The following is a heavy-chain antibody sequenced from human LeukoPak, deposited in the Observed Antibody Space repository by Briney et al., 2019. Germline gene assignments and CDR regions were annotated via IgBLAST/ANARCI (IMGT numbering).Heavy chain of an antibody. D-gene: IGHD6-19*01. V-gene: IGHV4-61*02. CDR3: ARVAPHRRLSSGWYHFDY. CDR2: IYTSGST. J-gene: IGHJ4*02. Sequence: SETLSLTCTVSGGSISSGSYYWSWIRQPAGKGLEWIGRIYTSGSTNYNPSLKSRVTISVDTSKNQFSLKLSSVTAADTAVYYCARVAPHRRLSSGWYHFDYWGQGTLVTVSS. CDR1: GGSISSGSYY.